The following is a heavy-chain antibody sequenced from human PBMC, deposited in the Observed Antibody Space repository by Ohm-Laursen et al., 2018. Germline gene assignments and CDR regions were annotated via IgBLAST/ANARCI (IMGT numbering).Heavy chain of an antibody. CDR1: GFTFDDYA. J-gene: IGHJ6*02. Sequence: SLRLSCAASGFTFDDYAMHWVRQAPGKGLEWVSGISWNSGSIGYADSVKGRFTISRDNAKNSLYLQMNSLRAEDTALYYCAKDTSYGMDVWGQGTTVIVSS. CDR3: AKDTSYGMDV. CDR2: ISWNSGSI. V-gene: IGHV3-9*01.